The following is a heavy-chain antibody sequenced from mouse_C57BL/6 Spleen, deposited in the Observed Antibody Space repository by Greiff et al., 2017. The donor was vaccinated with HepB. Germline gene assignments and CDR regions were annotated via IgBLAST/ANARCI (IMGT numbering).Heavy chain of an antibody. CDR3: TTGSNTY. V-gene: IGHV14-4*01. Sequence: EVQRVESGAELVRPGASVKLSCTASGFNIKDDYMHWVKQRPEQGLEWIGWIDPENGDTEYASKFQGKATITADTSSNTAYLQLSSLTSEDTAVYYCTTGSNTYWGQGTLVTVSA. D-gene: IGHD2-5*01. CDR1: GFNIKDDY. CDR2: IDPENGDT. J-gene: IGHJ3*01.